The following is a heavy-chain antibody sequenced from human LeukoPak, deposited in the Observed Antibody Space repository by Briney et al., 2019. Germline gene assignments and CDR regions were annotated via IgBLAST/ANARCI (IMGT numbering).Heavy chain of an antibody. CDR1: GFTISSNY. J-gene: IGHJ4*02. CDR3: AKDKKYQLLTMGWWYFDY. V-gene: IGHV3-66*01. CDR2: IYSDDTT. D-gene: IGHD2-2*01. Sequence: GGSLRLSCAASGFTISSNYMSWVRQAPGKGLECVSVIYSDDTTYDADSVKGRFTISRDNSKNTLYLQMNSLRAEDTAVYYCAKDKKYQLLTMGWWYFDYWGQGTLVTVSS.